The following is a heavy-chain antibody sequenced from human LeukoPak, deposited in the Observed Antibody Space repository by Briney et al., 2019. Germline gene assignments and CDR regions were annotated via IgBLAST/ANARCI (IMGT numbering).Heavy chain of an antibody. J-gene: IGHJ4*02. V-gene: IGHV3-23*01. CDR1: GFTFNSYA. D-gene: IGHD1-26*01. CDR3: AKGSRGSYDY. Sequence: PGGSLRLSCAASGFTFNSYAMTWVRQAPEKGLEWVSSIIDSGISTYYEDSVKGRFSISIDNSKNTLYLQMNSLRAEDTAVYYCAKGSRGSYDYWGQGTLVTVSS. CDR2: IIDSGIST.